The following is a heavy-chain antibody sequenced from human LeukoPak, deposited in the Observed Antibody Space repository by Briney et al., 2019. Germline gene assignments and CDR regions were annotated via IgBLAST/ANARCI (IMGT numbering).Heavy chain of an antibody. CDR2: FVVGSGNT. CDR1: GFTFTSSA. D-gene: IGHD1-1*01. J-gene: IGHJ4*02. Sequence: SVKVSCTASGFTFTSSAVQWVRHARGQGLEWIGWFVVGSGNTNYAQKFEERVTINRNMSTSTAYMELSSLRSDDTAVYYCATDDVTTGTKTALGYWGQGTLVTVSS. CDR3: ATDDVTTGTKTALGY. V-gene: IGHV1-58*01.